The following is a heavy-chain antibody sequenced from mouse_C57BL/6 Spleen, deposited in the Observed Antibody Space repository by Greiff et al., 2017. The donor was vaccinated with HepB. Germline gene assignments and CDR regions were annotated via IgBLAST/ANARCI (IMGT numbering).Heavy chain of an antibody. D-gene: IGHD1-1*01. V-gene: IGHV5-16*01. Sequence: DVKLVESEGGLVQPGSSMKLSCTASGFTFSDYYMAWVRQVPEKGLEWVANINYDGSSTYYLDSLKSRFIISRDNAKNILYLQMSSLKSEDTATYYCARVDYYGSSSYWYFDVWGTGTTVTVSS. J-gene: IGHJ1*03. CDR1: GFTFSDYY. CDR2: INYDGSST. CDR3: ARVDYYGSSSYWYFDV.